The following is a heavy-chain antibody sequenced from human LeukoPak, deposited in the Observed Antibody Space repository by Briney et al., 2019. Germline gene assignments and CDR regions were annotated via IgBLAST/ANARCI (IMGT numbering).Heavy chain of an antibody. CDR1: GVSISDYY. CDR2: IYYTGST. Sequence: PSETLSLTCTVSGVSISDYYWNWFRQPPGKRLEWIGYIYYTGSTNYNPSLMRRVTMSIDTSKNQFSLQLSSVTAADTAVYYRAKKLAGKRYDYWGQGTLVTVSS. J-gene: IGHJ4*02. V-gene: IGHV4-59*01. D-gene: IGHD5-24*01. CDR3: AKKLAGKRYDY.